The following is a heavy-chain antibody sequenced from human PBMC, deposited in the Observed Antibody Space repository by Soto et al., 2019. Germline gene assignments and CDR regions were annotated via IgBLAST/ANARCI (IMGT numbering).Heavy chain of an antibody. CDR3: ARGQQLVLDWFDP. D-gene: IGHD6-13*01. V-gene: IGHV3-11*04. Sequence: AGGSLRLSCAASGFTFSDYYMSWPRHAPGKGPEWASYISSSGSTIYYAHSVKGRFPIFRDNAKNALYVQMSSLRAEDTAVYYCARGQQLVLDWFDPWGQGTLATVSS. J-gene: IGHJ5*02. CDR1: GFTFSDYY. CDR2: ISSSGSTI.